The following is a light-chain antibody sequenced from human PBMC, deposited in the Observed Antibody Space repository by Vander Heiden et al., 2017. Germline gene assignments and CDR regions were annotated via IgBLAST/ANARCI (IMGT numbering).Light chain of an antibody. J-gene: IGKJ3*01. Sequence: DIQMTQSPSSLSASVGDRVTITCRASQSISSYLNWYQQKPGKAPKLLIYAASSLQSGVPSRFSGSGSGTDFTLTISRLQPEDIATYYCQQSDSTLGTFGHGTKVDIK. V-gene: IGKV1-39*01. CDR1: QSISSY. CDR3: QQSDSTLGT. CDR2: AAS.